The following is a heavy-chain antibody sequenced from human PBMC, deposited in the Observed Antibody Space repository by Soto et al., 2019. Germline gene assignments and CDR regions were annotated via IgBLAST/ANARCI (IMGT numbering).Heavy chain of an antibody. CDR1: GGSISSGGYY. Sequence: SETLSLTCTVSGGSISSGGYYWSWLRQHPGKGLEWIGYIYYSGSTYYNPSLKSRVTISVDTSKNQFSLKLSSVTAADTAVYYCARDVSGSWFDPWGQGTLVTVSS. CDR2: IYYSGST. V-gene: IGHV4-31*03. D-gene: IGHD1-26*01. CDR3: ARDVSGSWFDP. J-gene: IGHJ5*02.